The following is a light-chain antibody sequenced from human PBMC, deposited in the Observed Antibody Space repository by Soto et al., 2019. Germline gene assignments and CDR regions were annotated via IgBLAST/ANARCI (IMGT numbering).Light chain of an antibody. Sequence: VLTQPASVSGSPGQSITISCTGTSSDIGAYNFVSWYQQHPAKAPTLMIFDVSNRPSGVSTPFSASKSGNPASLTISGLQAEDEADYYCGSYTSSSYVFGTGTKVTVL. V-gene: IGLV2-14*03. CDR2: DVS. CDR1: SSDIGAYNF. CDR3: GSYTSSSYV. J-gene: IGLJ1*01.